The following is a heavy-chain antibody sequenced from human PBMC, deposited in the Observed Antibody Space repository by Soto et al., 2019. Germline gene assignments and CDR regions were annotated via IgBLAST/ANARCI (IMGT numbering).Heavy chain of an antibody. J-gene: IGHJ4*02. Sequence: QLQLQEQGPGLVKPSATLSLTCTVSGDSVTTGSYYWTWIRQPPGKGLESIGYIYYTGRTDYSPSLKSRVIMSIDSSKNEFSLRLDSVTAADTAMYFCARSYSSSMLFDYLGQGTLVTVSS. CDR2: IYYTGRT. D-gene: IGHD6-6*01. CDR3: ARSYSSSMLFDY. V-gene: IGHV4-61*01. CDR1: GDSVTTGSYY.